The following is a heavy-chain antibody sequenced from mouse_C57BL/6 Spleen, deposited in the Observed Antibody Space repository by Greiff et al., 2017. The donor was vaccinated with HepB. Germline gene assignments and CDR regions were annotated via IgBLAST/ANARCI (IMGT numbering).Heavy chain of an antibody. J-gene: IGHJ2*01. CDR1: GFTFSDYG. V-gene: IGHV5-17*01. D-gene: IGHD1-1*01. Sequence: EVKLVESGGGLVKPGGSLKLSCAASGFTFSDYGMHWVRQAPEKGLEWVAYISSGSSTIYYADTVKGRFTISRDNAKNTLFLQMTSLRSEETAMYYCARQNYYGSSFDYWGQGTTLTVSS. CDR2: ISSGSSTI. CDR3: ARQNYYGSSFDY.